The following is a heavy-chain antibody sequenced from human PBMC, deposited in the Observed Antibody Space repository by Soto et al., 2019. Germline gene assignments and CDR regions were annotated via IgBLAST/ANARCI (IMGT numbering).Heavy chain of an antibody. J-gene: IGHJ4*02. CDR1: GGTFGSYA. V-gene: IGHV1-69*01. CDR2: IIPIFGTV. CDR3: ARDGIAAAGTEGFDY. Sequence: ASVKVSCKASGGTFGSYAISWVRQAPGQGLEWMGGIIPIFGTVNYAQKFQGRVTITADESTSTAYMELSSLRSEDTAVYYCARDGIAAAGTEGFDYWGQGTLVTVSS. D-gene: IGHD6-13*01.